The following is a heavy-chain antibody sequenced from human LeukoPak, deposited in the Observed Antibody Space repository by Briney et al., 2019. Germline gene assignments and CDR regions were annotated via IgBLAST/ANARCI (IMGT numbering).Heavy chain of an antibody. CDR1: GFTFSSYE. Sequence: GGSLRLSCAASGFTFSSYEMNSVRQAPGKGLEWVSYISSSGSTIYYADSVKGRFTISRDNAKNSLYLQMNSLRAEDTAVYYCAELGITMIGGVWGKGTTVTISS. D-gene: IGHD3-10*02. V-gene: IGHV3-48*03. CDR3: AELGITMIGGV. CDR2: ISSSGSTI. J-gene: IGHJ6*04.